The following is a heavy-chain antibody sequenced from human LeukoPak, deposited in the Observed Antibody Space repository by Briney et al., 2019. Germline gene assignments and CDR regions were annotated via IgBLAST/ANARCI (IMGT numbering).Heavy chain of an antibody. Sequence: VRGLRLSPAASVFTFCSYAMHWVRQAPGKGREGVAVISNDVSNKYYAGSVKGGFTISRDNSNNTLYMQMNSLRGEDKGVYYWGRIVGVIRGGGDYFDYWGQGTLVTVSS. D-gene: IGHD3-22*01. CDR1: VFTFCSYA. CDR3: GRIVGVIRGGGDYFDY. CDR2: ISNDVSNK. J-gene: IGHJ4*02. V-gene: IGHV3-30-3*01.